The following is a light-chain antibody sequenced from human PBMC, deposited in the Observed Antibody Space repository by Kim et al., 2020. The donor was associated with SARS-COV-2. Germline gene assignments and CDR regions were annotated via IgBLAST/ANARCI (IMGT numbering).Light chain of an antibody. CDR1: SSDVADYKV. V-gene: IGLV2-14*03. CDR3: SSYTRNISSTCTRV. CDR2: GVT. Sequence: QSALTQPASVFGSPGQSITLSCTGISSDVADYKVVSWYQQHPGKAPKLLSNGVTSRPSGVSDRFSASKSGTTASLNISGLQPEDEADYYCSSYTRNISSTCTRVFGAGTKVTVL. J-gene: IGLJ1*01.